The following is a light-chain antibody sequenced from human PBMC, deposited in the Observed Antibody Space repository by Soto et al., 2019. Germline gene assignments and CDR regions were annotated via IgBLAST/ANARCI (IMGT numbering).Light chain of an antibody. V-gene: IGKV3-20*01. J-gene: IGKJ5*01. Sequence: EIVLTQSPGTLSLSPGERATLSCRPSQIFSNNYLAWYQQKPGQAPRPLIYGASSRATGVPDRFSGSGSGTDFTLTISRLEPEDFAVYYCQQYGSSPITFGQGTRLEIK. CDR2: GAS. CDR1: QIFSNNY. CDR3: QQYGSSPIT.